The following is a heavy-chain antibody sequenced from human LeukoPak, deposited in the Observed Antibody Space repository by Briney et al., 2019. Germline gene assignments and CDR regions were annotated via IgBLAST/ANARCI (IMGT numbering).Heavy chain of an antibody. V-gene: IGHV7-4-1*02. CDR2: IKTGNP. D-gene: IGHD4-11*01. Sequence: ASVKVSCKASGYTFTHLPLSWVRQAPGQGLEWMGWIKTGNPTYAQGFTGRFVFSLDTSVSTAYLQINSLKAEDSAVYYCARQNPFYSNYISFDIWGQGTMVTVSS. J-gene: IGHJ3*02. CDR3: ARQNPFYSNYISFDI. CDR1: GYTFTHLP.